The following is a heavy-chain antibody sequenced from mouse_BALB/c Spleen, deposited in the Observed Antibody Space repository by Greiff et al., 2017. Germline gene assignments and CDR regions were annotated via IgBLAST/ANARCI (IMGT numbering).Heavy chain of an antibody. CDR3: ARDSERGLRGCAY. CDR2: SRNKANDYTT. Sequence: EVKVVESGGGLVQPGGSLRLSCAPSGFTFSDFYMEWVRQPPGKRLEWIAASRNKANDYTTEYSASVKGRFIVSRDTSQSILYLQMNALRAEDTAIYYGARDSERGLRGCAYWGQGTLVTVSA. D-gene: IGHD2-2*01. J-gene: IGHJ3*01. V-gene: IGHV7-1*02. CDR1: GFTFSDFY.